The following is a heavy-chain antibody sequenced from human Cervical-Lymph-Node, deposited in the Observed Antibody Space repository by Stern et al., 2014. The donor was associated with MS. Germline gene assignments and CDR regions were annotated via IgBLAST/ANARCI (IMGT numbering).Heavy chain of an antibody. V-gene: IGHV1-18*01. Sequence: VQLVESGAELKKPGASVKVSCKASGCALTSAGISWVRQAPGQGLEWMGWISAYNVNTNYAQRFQDRGNMTTDTSTSTAYMELRSLRSDDTAVYYCARHSIKGYNCFDPWGQGTLVTVSS. CDR1: GCALTSAG. J-gene: IGHJ5*02. D-gene: IGHD1-14*01. CDR3: ARHSIKGYNCFDP. CDR2: ISAYNVNT.